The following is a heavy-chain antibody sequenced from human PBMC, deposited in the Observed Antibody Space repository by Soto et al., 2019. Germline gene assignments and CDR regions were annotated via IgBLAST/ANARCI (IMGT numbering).Heavy chain of an antibody. Sequence: ASVKVSCKASGYTFTSYAMHWVRQAPGQRLEWMGWISAYNGNTNYSQKFQDRVTITTDTSTSTAYLELRSLRSDDTAVYYCARTAGVYYGSGIFDYWGQGTLVTVSS. V-gene: IGHV1-3*01. CDR1: GYTFTSYA. CDR2: ISAYNGNT. CDR3: ARTAGVYYGSGIFDY. D-gene: IGHD3-10*01. J-gene: IGHJ4*02.